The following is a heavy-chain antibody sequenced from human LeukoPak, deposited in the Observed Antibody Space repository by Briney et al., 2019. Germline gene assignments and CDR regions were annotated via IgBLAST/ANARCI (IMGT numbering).Heavy chain of an antibody. CDR1: GGSIFSYY. Sequence: PSETLSLTCTVSGGSIFSYYFNWIRQPPGKGLEWTGYIYSNGITNYNPSLRSRGTISIATSKNQFSLRLRSVTAADTAIYYCARRAYYDTSGYYPASGYFDLWGRGTLVTVSS. V-gene: IGHV4-4*08. CDR3: ARRAYYDTSGYYPASGYFDL. J-gene: IGHJ2*01. CDR2: IYSNGIT. D-gene: IGHD3-22*01.